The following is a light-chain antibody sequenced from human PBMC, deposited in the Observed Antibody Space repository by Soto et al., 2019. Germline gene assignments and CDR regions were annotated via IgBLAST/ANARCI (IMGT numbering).Light chain of an antibody. CDR3: MQPLQTPRT. V-gene: IGKV2-28*01. J-gene: IGKJ1*01. Sequence: DIVMTQSPLSLPVTPGEPASISCRSSQSLLHTNGYNYLDWYLQKPGQSPQALIYLGSNRSSGVPDRFSGSGSGTDFTLKISRVEAEDAGVYYCMQPLQTPRTFGQGTKVEIK. CDR2: LGS. CDR1: QSLLHTNGYNY.